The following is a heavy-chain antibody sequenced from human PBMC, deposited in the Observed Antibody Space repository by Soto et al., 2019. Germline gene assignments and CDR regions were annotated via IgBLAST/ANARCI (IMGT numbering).Heavy chain of an antibody. D-gene: IGHD6-13*01. Sequence: PGWSLRLSCASSVFTFGDYAMHWVRQVPGKGLEWVSGINWNSGSIGYGDSVKGRFAISRDNAKNSLHLQMNSLSAEDTAFYYCVKDESINWYSGHFRHWGQGTLVTVSS. CDR3: VKDESINWYSGHFRH. CDR1: VFTFGDYA. J-gene: IGHJ1*01. CDR2: INWNSGSI. V-gene: IGHV3-9*01.